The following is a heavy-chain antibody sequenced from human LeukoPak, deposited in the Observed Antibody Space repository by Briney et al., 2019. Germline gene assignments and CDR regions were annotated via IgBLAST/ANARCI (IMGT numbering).Heavy chain of an antibody. Sequence: ASVKVSCKASEYTFTGYYMHWVRQAPGQSLEWMGWINANSGGADYAQKFQGRVTMTRDTSITTVYMEVSRLRSDDTAVYYCARGPRYCSGGICYGSNSDYWGQGTLVTVSS. D-gene: IGHD2-15*01. CDR2: INANSGGA. CDR3: ARGPRYCSGGICYGSNSDY. V-gene: IGHV1-2*02. J-gene: IGHJ4*02. CDR1: EYTFTGYY.